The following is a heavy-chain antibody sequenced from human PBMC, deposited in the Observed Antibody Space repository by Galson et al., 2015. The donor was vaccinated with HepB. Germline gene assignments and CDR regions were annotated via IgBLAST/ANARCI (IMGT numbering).Heavy chain of an antibody. V-gene: IGHV3-30-3*01. D-gene: IGHD2/OR15-2a*01. Sequence: SLRLSCAASGFTFSTYAMHWVRQAPGKGLEWVAIVSYDGTNKYFADSVKGRFTIARDNSRNTLYLQMNSLRPEDTALYYCARDISQYFTYGMDVWGQGTTVTVSS. CDR2: VSYDGTNK. CDR1: GFTFSTYA. CDR3: ARDISQYFTYGMDV. J-gene: IGHJ6*02.